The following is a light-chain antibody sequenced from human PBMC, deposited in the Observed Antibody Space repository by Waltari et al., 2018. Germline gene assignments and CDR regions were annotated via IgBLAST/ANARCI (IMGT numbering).Light chain of an antibody. CDR1: SSDVGGYNY. Sequence: QSALTQPASVSGSPGQSITISCTGTSSDVGGYNYVSWYQQHPGKAPKLMIYEVTNRPSGLSNRFSGSKAGNPASLTISGLQAEDEADYYCSSYRGSTNVVFGGGTKLTVL. CDR3: SSYRGSTNVV. V-gene: IGLV2-14*01. J-gene: IGLJ2*01. CDR2: EVT.